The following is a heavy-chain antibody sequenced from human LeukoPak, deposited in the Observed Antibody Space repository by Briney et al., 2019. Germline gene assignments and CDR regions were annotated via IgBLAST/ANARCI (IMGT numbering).Heavy chain of an antibody. CDR2: ISAYNGNT. J-gene: IGHJ4*02. D-gene: IGHD6-13*01. V-gene: IGHV1-18*01. CDR1: GGTFSSYA. Sequence: ASVTVSCKASGGTFSSYAISWVRQAPGQGLEWMGWISAYNGNTNYAQKLQGRVTMTTDTSTSTAYMELRSLRPDDTAVYYCARGGVGSWYIELDYWGQGTLVTVSS. CDR3: ARGGVGSWYIELDY.